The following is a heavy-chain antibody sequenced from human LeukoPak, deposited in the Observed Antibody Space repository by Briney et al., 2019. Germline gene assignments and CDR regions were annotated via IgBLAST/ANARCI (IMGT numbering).Heavy chain of an antibody. D-gene: IGHD4-23*01. V-gene: IGHV3-15*01. CDR2: IKSKNVGETT. J-gene: IGHJ4*02. CDR3: TTGPGNSGY. Sequence: PGGSLRLSCVVSGLTFGNAWMSWVRQAPGKGLEWVGRIKSKNVGETTEYAAPVQGRFTISRDGSKNTVYLQMSSLKTEDTAVYYCTTGPGNSGYWGQGTLVTVSS. CDR1: GLTFGNAW.